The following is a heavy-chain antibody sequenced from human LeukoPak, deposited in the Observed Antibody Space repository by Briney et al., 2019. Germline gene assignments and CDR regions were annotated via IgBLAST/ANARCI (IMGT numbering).Heavy chain of an antibody. CDR2: IHYSGST. D-gene: IGHD1-1*01. V-gene: IGHV4-39*07. CDR1: GGSISSSNHY. Sequence: PSETLSLTCIVSGGSISSSNHYWGWIRQPPGKGLEWIGSIHYSGSTYYNSSLKSRVSISVDTSKNQFSLKLNSVTAADTAVYYCAKGLESELLYYYYYMDVWGKGTTVTVSS. CDR3: AKGLESELLYYYYYMDV. J-gene: IGHJ6*03.